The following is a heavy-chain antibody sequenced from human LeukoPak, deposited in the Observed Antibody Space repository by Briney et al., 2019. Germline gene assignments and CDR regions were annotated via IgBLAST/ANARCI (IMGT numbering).Heavy chain of an antibody. CDR2: IYYSGST. V-gene: IGHV4-59*01. J-gene: IGHJ4*02. CDR3: ARARYGDTFDY. D-gene: IGHD4-17*01. Sequence: EWIGYIYYSGSTNYNPSLKSRVTISVDTSRNQFSLKLSSVTAADTAVYYCARARYGDTFDYWGQGTLVTVSS.